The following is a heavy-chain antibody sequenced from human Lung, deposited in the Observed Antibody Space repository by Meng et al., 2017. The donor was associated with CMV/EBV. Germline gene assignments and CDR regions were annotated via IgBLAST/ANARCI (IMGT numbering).Heavy chain of an antibody. CDR2: TYYKSAWNH. J-gene: IGHJ4*02. Sequence: QXXXLTXXIPGDRFSSTSATWNWTRPSPSRGLEWLRRTYYKSAWNHEYAVSVKSRISFNPDTYKNKLSLKLSAVTAEDTAVYYCTRVIGDITGYVFDYWGQGTLVTVSS. V-gene: IGHV6-1*01. D-gene: IGHD3-22*01. CDR3: TRVIGDITGYVFDY. CDR1: GDRFSSTSAT.